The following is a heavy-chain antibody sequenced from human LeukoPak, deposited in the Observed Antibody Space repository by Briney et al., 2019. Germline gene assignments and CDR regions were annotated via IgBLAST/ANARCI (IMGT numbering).Heavy chain of an antibody. CDR3: AKDMQTWPRFPDY. V-gene: IGHV3-23*01. J-gene: IGHJ4*02. CDR1: GFTFSSYA. Sequence: PGRSLRLSCAASGFTFSSYAMSWVRQAPGKGLEWVSAISGSGGNTYYADSVKGRFTISRDNPKNTLYLQINSLRAEDTAVYYCAKDMQTWPRFPDYWGQGTLVTVSS. CDR2: ISGSGGNT. D-gene: IGHD5-12*01.